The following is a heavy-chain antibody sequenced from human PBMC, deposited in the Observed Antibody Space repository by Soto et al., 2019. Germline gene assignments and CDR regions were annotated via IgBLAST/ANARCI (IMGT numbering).Heavy chain of an antibody. Sequence: QLVQSGAEVRKPRASVKVSCRASGYTFTNYGITWVRQAPGHGLEWMGWISIYNSNTNYSLRLQGIVTMTSDISTSTAYLELRDLTSDDPAVYYGSRFDYSDYVLFPPWRPGTLVTVSS. CDR1: GYTFTNYG. CDR3: SRFDYSDYVLFPP. V-gene: IGHV1-18*01. CDR2: ISIYNSNT. J-gene: IGHJ5*02. D-gene: IGHD4-17*01.